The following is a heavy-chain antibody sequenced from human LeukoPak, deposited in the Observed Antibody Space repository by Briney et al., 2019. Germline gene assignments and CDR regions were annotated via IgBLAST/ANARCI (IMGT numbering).Heavy chain of an antibody. CDR3: ANIRGDYDY. V-gene: IGHV3-30*18. J-gene: IGHJ4*02. Sequence: PGRSLRLSCAASGFTFSSYGMHWVRQAPGNGLEWVAVISYDGSNKYYADSVKGRFTISRDNSKNALYLQMNSLRAEDTAVYYCANIRGDYDYWGQGTLVTVSS. CDR1: GFTFSSYG. CDR2: ISYDGSNK. D-gene: IGHD4-17*01.